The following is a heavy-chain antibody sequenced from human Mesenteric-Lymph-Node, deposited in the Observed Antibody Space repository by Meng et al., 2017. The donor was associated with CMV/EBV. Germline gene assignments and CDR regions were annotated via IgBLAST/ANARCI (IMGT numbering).Heavy chain of an antibody. J-gene: IGHJ4*02. Sequence: GESLKISCAASGFTFSFFWMGWVRQAPGKGLEWVANIKRDGSEKYYPGSVKGRFTISRDNSKNTLYLQINSLRAEDTAVYYCAKEVGIAPAGVPYWGQGTLVTVSS. D-gene: IGHD6-13*01. CDR1: GFTFSFFW. CDR2: IKRDGSEK. CDR3: AKEVGIAPAGVPY. V-gene: IGHV3-7*01.